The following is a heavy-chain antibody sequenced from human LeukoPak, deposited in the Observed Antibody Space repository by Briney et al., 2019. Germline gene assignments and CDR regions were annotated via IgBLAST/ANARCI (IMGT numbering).Heavy chain of an antibody. Sequence: SETLSLTCAVYGGSFSGYYWSWIRQPAGKGLEWIGRIYTSGSTNYNPSLKSRVTISVDTSKNQFSLKLSSVTAADTAVYYCARGDLGYCSSTSCYYYYYMDVWGKGTTVTVPS. CDR1: GGSFSGYY. V-gene: IGHV4-59*10. D-gene: IGHD2-2*01. CDR2: IYTSGST. CDR3: ARGDLGYCSSTSCYYYYYMDV. J-gene: IGHJ6*03.